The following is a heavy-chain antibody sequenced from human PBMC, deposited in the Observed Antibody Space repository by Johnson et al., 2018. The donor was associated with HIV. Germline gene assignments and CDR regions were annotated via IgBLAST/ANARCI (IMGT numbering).Heavy chain of an antibody. CDR2: IWYDGSNE. J-gene: IGHJ3*02. V-gene: IGHV3-30*04. CDR3: ASVYYDILTGYYYDAFDI. CDR1: GFTFRSYA. Sequence: VQLVESGGGVVQPGRSLRLSCAASGFTFRSYAMHWVRQAPGRGLEWVAVIWYDGSNEYYADSVKGRFTISRDNSKNTLYLQMNSLRAEDTALYYCASVYYDILTGYYYDAFDIWGQGTLVTVSS. D-gene: IGHD3-9*01.